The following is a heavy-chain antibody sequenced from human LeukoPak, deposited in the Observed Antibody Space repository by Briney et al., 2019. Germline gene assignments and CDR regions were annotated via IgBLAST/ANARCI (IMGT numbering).Heavy chain of an antibody. CDR3: ARDLGSCTWTSCQRKWFDP. Sequence: GASVKVSCKASGYTFTNNGISRVRQAPGQGLEWMGWISTYNGNTNFAQKYQDRVTLTTDTSTSTAYMELRSLRSDDTALYYCARDLGSCTWTSCQRKWFDPWGQGTLVTVSS. CDR2: ISTYNGNT. CDR1: GYTFTNNG. V-gene: IGHV1-18*04. D-gene: IGHD2-2*01. J-gene: IGHJ5*02.